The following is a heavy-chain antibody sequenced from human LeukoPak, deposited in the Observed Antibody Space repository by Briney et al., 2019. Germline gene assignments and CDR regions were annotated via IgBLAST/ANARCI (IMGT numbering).Heavy chain of an antibody. CDR1: GFPLSSHA. D-gene: IGHD2-2*02. CDR3: AKASRRHCGTTICYTLDY. Sequence: GGSLRLSCAASGFPLSSHAMSWVRQAPGKGLEWVSTISGSGGTTNFADSVKGRFTISRENSKNTLYLQMNSLRAADTAKYYCAKASRRHCGTTICYTLDYWGQGILVTVSS. J-gene: IGHJ4*02. V-gene: IGHV3-23*01. CDR2: ISGSGGTT.